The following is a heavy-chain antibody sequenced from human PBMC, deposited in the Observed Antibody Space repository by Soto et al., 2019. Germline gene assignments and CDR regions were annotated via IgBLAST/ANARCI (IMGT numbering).Heavy chain of an antibody. CDR2: IIPIFDTA. CDR1: GGTFSSYA. CDR3: ASHGITGTWVYYYGMDV. Sequence: QVQLVQSGAEVKKHGSSVKVSCKASGGTFSSYAISWVRQAPGQGLEWMGGIIPIFDTADYAQKFQGRVTIAADDSTSTAYMELSSLRSEDTAVYYCASHGITGTWVYYYGMDVWGQGTTVTVSS. J-gene: IGHJ6*02. V-gene: IGHV1-69*12. D-gene: IGHD1-7*01.